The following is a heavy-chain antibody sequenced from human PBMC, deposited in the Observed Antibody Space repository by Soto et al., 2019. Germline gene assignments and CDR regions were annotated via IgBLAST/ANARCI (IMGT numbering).Heavy chain of an antibody. Sequence: SETLSLTCAVSGGSISSGGYSWSWIRQPPGKGLEWSGYIYHNGSTYYNQSLKSRVTISVDRSKNQFSLKLSSVTAADTAVYFCAREKYSSGRHYFDYWGQGTLVTVSS. J-gene: IGHJ4*02. V-gene: IGHV4-30-2*01. CDR3: AREKYSSGRHYFDY. CDR2: IYHNGST. CDR1: GGSISSGGYS. D-gene: IGHD6-19*01.